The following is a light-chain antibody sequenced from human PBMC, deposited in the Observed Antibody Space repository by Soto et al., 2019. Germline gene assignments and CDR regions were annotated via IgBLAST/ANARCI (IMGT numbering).Light chain of an antibody. CDR2: SAS. J-gene: IGKJ1*01. CDR3: QQSFSTLWT. V-gene: IGKV1-39*01. CDR1: QSISIY. Sequence: IQMNQSPSSLSASVGDTVNITFRTSQSISIYLNWYQQKPGKAPKLLIYSASILQVGVPARFSGSGSGTDFTLTLISLQPEDFATYYCQQSFSTLWTFGQGTKVDIK.